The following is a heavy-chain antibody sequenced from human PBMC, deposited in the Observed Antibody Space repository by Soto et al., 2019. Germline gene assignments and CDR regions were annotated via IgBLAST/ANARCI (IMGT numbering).Heavy chain of an antibody. V-gene: IGHV4-34*01. CDR3: ARARIVVVPAARYNWFDP. D-gene: IGHD2-2*01. Sequence: QVQLQQWGAGLLKPSETLSLTCAVYGGSFSGYYWSWIRQPPGKGLEWIGEINHSGSTNYNPSLKSRVTISVDTSKNQFSLKLSSVTAPDTAVYYCARARIVVVPAARYNWFDPWGQGTLVTVSS. CDR1: GGSFSGYY. J-gene: IGHJ5*02. CDR2: INHSGST.